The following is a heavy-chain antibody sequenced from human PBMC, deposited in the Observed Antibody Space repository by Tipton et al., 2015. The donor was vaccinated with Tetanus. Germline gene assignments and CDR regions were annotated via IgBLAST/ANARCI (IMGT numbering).Heavy chain of an antibody. Sequence: TLSLTCTVSGGSVSSGSYYWSWIRQPPGKGLEWIGYIYYRGRTNYNPSLKSRVTISVDTSKNQFSLKLSSVTAADTAVYYCARGGFGEFPDYWGQGTLVTVSS. CDR2: IYYRGRT. V-gene: IGHV4-61*01. D-gene: IGHD3-10*01. J-gene: IGHJ4*02. CDR1: GGSVSSGSYY. CDR3: ARGGFGEFPDY.